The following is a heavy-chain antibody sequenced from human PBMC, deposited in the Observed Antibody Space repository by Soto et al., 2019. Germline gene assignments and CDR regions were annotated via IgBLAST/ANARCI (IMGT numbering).Heavy chain of an antibody. V-gene: IGHV4-39*07. CDR1: GGSISSSSYY. CDR2: IYYSGST. CDR3: ARRDSNYEY. D-gene: IGHD4-4*01. J-gene: IGHJ4*02. Sequence: PSETLSLTCTVSGGSISSSSYYWGWIRQPPGKGLEWIGSIYYSGSTYYNPSLKSRVTISVDTSKNQFSLKLSSVTAADTAVYYCARRDSNYEYWGQGTLVTVSS.